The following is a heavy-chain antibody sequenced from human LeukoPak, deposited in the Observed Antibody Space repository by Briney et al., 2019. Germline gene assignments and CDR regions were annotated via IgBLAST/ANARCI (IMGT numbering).Heavy chain of an antibody. Sequence: SVKVSCKASGGTFSSYAISWLRQAPGQGLEWMGGIIPIFGTANYAQKFQGRVTINTDESTSTAYMELSSLRSEDTAVYYCASTVVVTAWEEYYFDYWGQGTLVTVSS. D-gene: IGHD2-21*02. CDR3: ASTVVVTAWEEYYFDY. CDR2: IIPIFGTA. CDR1: GGTFSSYA. J-gene: IGHJ4*02. V-gene: IGHV1-69*05.